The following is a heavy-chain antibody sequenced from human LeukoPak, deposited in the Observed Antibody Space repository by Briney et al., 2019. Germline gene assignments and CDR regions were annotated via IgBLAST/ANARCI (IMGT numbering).Heavy chain of an antibody. CDR2: ISSRTTTI. J-gene: IGHJ3*02. CDR3: GASRQYVGAFDI. CDR1: GFTFSSYE. V-gene: IGHV3-48*03. Sequence: GGSQRLSCAASGFTFSSYELYWVRQAPGKGLEWISYISSRTTTIKYADSLRGRFTISRDDARESLYLQMNSLRAEDTAIYFCGASRQYVGAFDIWGQGTLVTVSS. D-gene: IGHD3-16*01.